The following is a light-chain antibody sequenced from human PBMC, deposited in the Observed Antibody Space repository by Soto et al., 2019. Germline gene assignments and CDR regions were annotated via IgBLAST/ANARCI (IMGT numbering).Light chain of an antibody. J-gene: IGLJ2*01. V-gene: IGLV1-40*01. CDR1: RSNIGAGYD. CDR3: QSFDSGLSGVI. CDR2: GNN. Sequence: QPVLTQPPSVSGAPGQRVTIPCTGSRSNIGAGYDVHWYQQLPGTAPKLLIYGNNNRPSGLPDRFSGSKSGTSASLAITGLQPEDEADYFCQSFDSGLSGVIFGGGTKVTVL.